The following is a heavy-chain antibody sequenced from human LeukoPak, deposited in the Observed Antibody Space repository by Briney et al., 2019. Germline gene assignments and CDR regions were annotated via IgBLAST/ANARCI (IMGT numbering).Heavy chain of an antibody. Sequence: GGSLRLSCAASGFTFSTYGLHWVRQAPGKGLEWVANIKQDGSEKYYVDSVKGRFTISRDNAKNSLYLQMNSLRAEDTAVYYCARVETTEVHLDSWGQGTLVTVSS. J-gene: IGHJ4*02. CDR2: IKQDGSEK. CDR1: GFTFSTYG. D-gene: IGHD4-23*01. V-gene: IGHV3-7*04. CDR3: ARVETTEVHLDS.